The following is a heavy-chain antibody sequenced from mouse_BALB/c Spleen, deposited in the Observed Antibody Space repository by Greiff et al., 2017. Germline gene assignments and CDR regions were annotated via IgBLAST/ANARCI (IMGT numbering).Heavy chain of an antibody. J-gene: IGHJ4*01. D-gene: IGHD1-1*01. CDR3: ARDKRFYYGSKGPLYAMDY. Sequence: QVQLQQSGPGLVAPSQSLSITCTVSGFSLTSYGVHWVRQPPGKGLEWLGVIWAGGSTNYNSALMSRLSISKDNSKSQVFLKMNSLQTDDTAMYYCARDKRFYYGSKGPLYAMDYWGQGTSVTVSS. V-gene: IGHV2-9*02. CDR2: IWAGGST. CDR1: GFSLTSYG.